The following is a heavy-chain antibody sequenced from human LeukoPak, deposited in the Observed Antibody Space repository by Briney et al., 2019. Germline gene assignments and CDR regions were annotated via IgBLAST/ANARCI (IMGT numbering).Heavy chain of an antibody. CDR3: ARARPLGVSYYFDY. V-gene: IGHV3-7*01. D-gene: IGHD2-8*01. Sequence: PGGSLRLSCAASGFTSSSYWMSWVRQAPGKGLEWVANIKEDGSEKYYVDSVKGRSNISRDNAKNSLYLQMNSLRAEDTAVYFCARARPLGVSYYFDYWGQGTLVTVSS. CDR1: GFTSSSYW. J-gene: IGHJ4*02. CDR2: IKEDGSEK.